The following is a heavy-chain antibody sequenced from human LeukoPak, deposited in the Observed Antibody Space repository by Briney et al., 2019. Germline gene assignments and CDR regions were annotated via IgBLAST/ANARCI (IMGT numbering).Heavy chain of an antibody. D-gene: IGHD1-1*01. J-gene: IGHJ5*02. Sequence: SETLSLTCTVSGGSISSSSYYWGWIRQPPGKGLEWIGSIYYSGSTYYNPSLKSRVTISVDTSKNQFSLQLNSVTPEDTAVYYCARQWNNWFDPWGRGTLVTVSS. CDR3: ARQWNNWFDP. V-gene: IGHV4-39*01. CDR1: GGSISSSSYY. CDR2: IYYSGST.